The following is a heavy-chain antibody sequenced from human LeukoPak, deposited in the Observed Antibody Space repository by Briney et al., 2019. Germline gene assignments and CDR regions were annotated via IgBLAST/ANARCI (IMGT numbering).Heavy chain of an antibody. CDR2: INPSGGST. CDR3: ARGAPTTRIGAGRFDY. D-gene: IGHD5-12*01. V-gene: IGHV1-46*01. Sequence: RRASVKVSCKAFGYSLTNYYVHWVRQAPGQGLEWMGEINPSGGSTSYAQTFQGRITVTRDTYTNTVYMDLSSLRSEDTATYYCARGAPTTRIGAGRFDYWGQGSLLTVAS. J-gene: IGHJ4*02. CDR1: GYSLTNYY.